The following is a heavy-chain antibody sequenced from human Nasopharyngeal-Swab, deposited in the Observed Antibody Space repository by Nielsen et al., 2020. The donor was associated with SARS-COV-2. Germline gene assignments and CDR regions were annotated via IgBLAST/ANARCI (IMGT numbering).Heavy chain of an antibody. CDR2: IDNYGSIT. J-gene: IGHJ4*02. D-gene: IGHD4-23*01. CDR1: GVIFSKYW. V-gene: IGHV3-74*01. CDR3: TRDIGGKYVY. Sequence: GGSLRLSCVASGVIFSKYWMHWVRQAPGKGLVWVSRIDNYGSITDYADSVKGRFTISRDNAKNTLYLQMNSLRGEDTAVYYCTRDIGGKYVYCGQGNLVTVSS.